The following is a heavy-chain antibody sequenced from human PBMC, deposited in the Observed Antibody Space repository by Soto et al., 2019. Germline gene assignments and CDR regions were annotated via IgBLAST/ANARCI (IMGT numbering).Heavy chain of an antibody. D-gene: IGHD3-10*01. Sequence: SQTLSLTCVISVDSVSSSSVAWNWVRQSPSRGLEWLGRTYYRSRWYSDFAVSVRGRIVINADTSKNQFSLQLNSVTPEDMAVYYCAKRRGYYGSGSSPSWFDPWGQGTLVTVSS. CDR3: AKRRGYYGSGSSPSWFDP. J-gene: IGHJ5*02. CDR2: TYYRSRWYS. CDR1: VDSVSSSSVA. V-gene: IGHV6-1*01.